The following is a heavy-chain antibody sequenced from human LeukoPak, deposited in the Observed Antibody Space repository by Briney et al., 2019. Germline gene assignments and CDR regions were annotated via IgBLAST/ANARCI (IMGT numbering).Heavy chain of an antibody. D-gene: IGHD3-10*01. J-gene: IGHJ4*02. CDR1: GFTFSNYA. V-gene: IGHV3-23*01. Sequence: GGSLRLSCAASGFTFSNYAMSWVHQAPGKGLEWVSGISGSGHSTYYADSVKGRFTISRDNSKNTLYLQMNSLRAEDTAVYYCAKNYGSGSHYYYFDYWGQGTLVTVSS. CDR2: ISGSGHST. CDR3: AKNYGSGSHYYYFDY.